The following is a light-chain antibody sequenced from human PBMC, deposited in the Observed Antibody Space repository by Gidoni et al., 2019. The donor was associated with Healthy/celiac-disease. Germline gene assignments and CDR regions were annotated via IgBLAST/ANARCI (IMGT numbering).Light chain of an antibody. V-gene: IGKV3-20*01. CDR3: QQYGSSPRFT. Sequence: VLTQSPGTLSLSPGERATLSCRASQSVSSSYVAWYQQKPGQAPRLLIYGASSRATGIPDRFSGSGSGTDFTLTISRLEPEDFAVYYCQQYGSSPRFTFGPXTKVDIK. CDR2: GAS. CDR1: QSVSSSY. J-gene: IGKJ3*01.